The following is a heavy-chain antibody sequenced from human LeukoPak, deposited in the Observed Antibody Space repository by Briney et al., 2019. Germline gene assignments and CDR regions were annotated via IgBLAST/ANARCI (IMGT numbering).Heavy chain of an antibody. D-gene: IGHD3-16*01. Sequence: PGESLTLSCSASGFTFSDYNMNWVRQAPGKGLEWVSSISGRSGHMYYGESVKGRFSIYRDNAKNSLYLQMNSLGAEDTAVYYCGRAFPPLRVSSAGDFWGQGTLVTVSS. CDR3: GRAFPPLRVSSAGDF. J-gene: IGHJ4*02. V-gene: IGHV3-21*01. CDR1: GFTFSDYN. CDR2: ISGRSGHM.